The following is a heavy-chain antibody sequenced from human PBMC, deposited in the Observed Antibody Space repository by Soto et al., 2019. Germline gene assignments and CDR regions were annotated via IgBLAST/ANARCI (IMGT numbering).Heavy chain of an antibody. J-gene: IGHJ6*02. CDR2: IWYDGSNK. D-gene: IGHD1-1*01. Sequence: QVQLVESGGGVVQPGRSLRLSCAASEFTFSSYGMHWVRQAPGKGLEWVAVIWYDGSNKYYADSVKGRLTISRDNSKNTLYLQMNSLSPDDTAVYYCARGTGNYYYGMDVWGQGTTVTVSS. CDR3: ARGTGNYYYGMDV. CDR1: EFTFSSYG. V-gene: IGHV3-33*01.